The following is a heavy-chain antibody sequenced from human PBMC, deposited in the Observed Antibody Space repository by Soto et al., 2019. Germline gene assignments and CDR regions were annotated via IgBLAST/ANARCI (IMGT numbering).Heavy chain of an antibody. J-gene: IGHJ1*01. CDR2: IYDNGNT. D-gene: IGHD3-10*01. V-gene: IGHV3-53*01. CDR1: GCIVSTTY. Sequence: SGGSLRLSCVASGCIVSTTYMSWVRQAPEKGLEWVSVIYDNGNTYYADSVRGRFTISRDNSKNTLSLQMTTLRAEDTAVYYCTRGWLGVSAGQNWGQGTQVTVSS. CDR3: TRGWLGVSAGQN.